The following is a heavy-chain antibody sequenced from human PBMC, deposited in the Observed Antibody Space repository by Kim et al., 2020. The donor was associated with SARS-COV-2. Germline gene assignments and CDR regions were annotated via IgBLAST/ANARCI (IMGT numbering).Heavy chain of an antibody. J-gene: IGHJ4*02. V-gene: IGHV1-46*01. Sequence: AQKFQGRVTMTRDTSTSTVYMELSSLRSEDTAVYYCAREYDILTGSSLDYWGQGTLVTVSS. CDR3: AREYDILTGSSLDY. D-gene: IGHD3-9*01.